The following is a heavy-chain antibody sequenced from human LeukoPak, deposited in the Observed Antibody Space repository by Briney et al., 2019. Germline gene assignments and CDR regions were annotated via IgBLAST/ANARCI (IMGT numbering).Heavy chain of an antibody. CDR3: AGSVGNAFDI. Sequence: SVKVSCKASGGTFSSYAISWVRQAPEQGLEWMGGIIPIFGTANYAQKFQGRVTITTDESTSTAYMELSSLRSEDTAVYYCAGSVGNAFDIWGQGTMVTVSS. V-gene: IGHV1-69*05. J-gene: IGHJ3*02. CDR1: GGTFSSYA. CDR2: IIPIFGTA. D-gene: IGHD6-25*01.